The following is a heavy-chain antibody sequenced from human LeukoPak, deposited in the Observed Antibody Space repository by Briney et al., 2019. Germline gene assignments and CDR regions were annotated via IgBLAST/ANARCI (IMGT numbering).Heavy chain of an antibody. CDR1: GGSLSSYY. D-gene: IGHD6-6*01. V-gene: IGHV4-59*01. CDR3: ARDSSSSRREYNWFDP. J-gene: IGHJ5*02. CDR2: IYYSGST. Sequence: LEGLSVTSVDSGGSLSSYYWSWVRAPPGKGVECVGYIYYSGSTNYNPSLKSRVTISVDTSKNQFSLKPSSVTAADTAVYYCARDSSSSRREYNWFDPWGQGTLVTVSS.